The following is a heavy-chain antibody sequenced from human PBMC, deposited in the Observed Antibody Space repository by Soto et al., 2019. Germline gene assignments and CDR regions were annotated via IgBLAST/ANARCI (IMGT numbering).Heavy chain of an antibody. V-gene: IGHV3-30*18. CDR3: AKKSDYDFWSGYHSPFDY. CDR2: ISYDGSNK. Sequence: PGGSLRLSCAASGFTFSSYGMHWVRQAPGKGLKWMAVISYDGSNKYYADSVKGRFTISRDNSKNTLYLQMNSLRAEDTAVYYCAKKSDYDFWSGYHSPFDYWGQGTLVTVSS. J-gene: IGHJ4*02. CDR1: GFTFSSYG. D-gene: IGHD3-3*01.